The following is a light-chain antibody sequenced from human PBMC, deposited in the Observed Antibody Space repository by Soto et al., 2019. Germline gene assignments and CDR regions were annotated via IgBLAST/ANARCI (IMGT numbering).Light chain of an antibody. V-gene: IGKV3-15*01. CDR3: QQFNNWPGT. CDR2: GAS. Sequence: IVMTQSPATLSVSPGERATLSCRASQSISSNLVWYQQKPGQAPRLLIYGASTRATGIPARFSGSGSGTEFILTISSLQSEDFAVYYCQQFNNWPGTFGQGTKVEIK. CDR1: QSISSN. J-gene: IGKJ1*01.